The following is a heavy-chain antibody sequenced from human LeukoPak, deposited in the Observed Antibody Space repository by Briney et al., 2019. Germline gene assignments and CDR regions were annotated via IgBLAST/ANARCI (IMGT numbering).Heavy chain of an antibody. D-gene: IGHD5-18*01. CDR3: ARGYSYGYDY. Sequence: SETLSLTCAVYGGSFSGYYWSWIRQPPGKGLEWIGEINHSGSTNYNPSLKSRVTISVDTSKNQFSLKLSSVTAADTAVYYCARGYSYGYDYWGQGTLVTVSS. J-gene: IGHJ4*02. CDR1: GGSFSGYY. CDR2: INHSGST. V-gene: IGHV4-34*01.